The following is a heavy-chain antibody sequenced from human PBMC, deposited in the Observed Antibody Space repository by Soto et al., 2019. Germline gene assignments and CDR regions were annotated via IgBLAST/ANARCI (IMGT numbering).Heavy chain of an antibody. Sequence: GGSLRLSCAASGFTFTNYGMSWVRQSPGKGLEWVSVMSNSGSSTYYADSVKGRFTFSRDNSENTLYLQMNSLRAEDTAVYYCAKHSGGSCYSSFDYWGQGALVTVSS. J-gene: IGHJ4*02. V-gene: IGHV3-23*01. D-gene: IGHD2-15*01. CDR3: AKHSGGSCYSSFDY. CDR1: GFTFTNYG. CDR2: MSNSGSST.